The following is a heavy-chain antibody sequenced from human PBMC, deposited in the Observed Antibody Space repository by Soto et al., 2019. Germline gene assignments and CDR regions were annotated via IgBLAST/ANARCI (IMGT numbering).Heavy chain of an antibody. CDR2: IWYDGSNK. D-gene: IGHD3-9*01. J-gene: IGHJ6*03. CDR1: GFTFSSYG. CDR3: ASGVFSYYYYMDV. Sequence: QVQLVESGGGVVQPGRSLRLSCAASGFTFSSYGMHWVRQAPGKGLEWVAVIWYDGSNKYYADSVKGRFTISRDNSKNTLYLQMNSLRAEETAVYYCASGVFSYYYYMDVWGKGTTVTVSS. V-gene: IGHV3-33*01.